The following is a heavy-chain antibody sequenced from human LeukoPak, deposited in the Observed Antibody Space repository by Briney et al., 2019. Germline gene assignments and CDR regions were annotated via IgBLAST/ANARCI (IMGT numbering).Heavy chain of an antibody. D-gene: IGHD2-21*02. V-gene: IGHV3-30*02. CDR2: IRYDGTIS. J-gene: IGHJ6*03. CDR3: AKNDLNYYYYHMDV. Sequence: GGSLRLSCAASEFTFSDFGMHWVRQAPGKGLEWVAFIRYDGTISHYAASVKGRFTISRDNSNNTLYLQMNSLRVEDAAVYYCAKNDLNYYYYHMDVWGKGTTVTVSS. CDR1: EFTFSDFG.